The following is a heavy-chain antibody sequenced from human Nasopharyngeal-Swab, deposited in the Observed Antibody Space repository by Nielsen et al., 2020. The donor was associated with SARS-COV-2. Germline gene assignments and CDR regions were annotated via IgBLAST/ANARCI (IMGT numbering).Heavy chain of an antibody. CDR1: GGTFSSYA. Sequence: SVKVSCKASGGTFSSYAISWVRQVPGQGLEWMGGIIPIFGTANYAQKFQGRVTITADESTSTAYMELSSLRSEDTAVYYCARDAKAAADYFDYWGQGTLVTISS. V-gene: IGHV1-69*13. CDR2: IIPIFGTA. J-gene: IGHJ4*02. D-gene: IGHD6-13*01. CDR3: ARDAKAAADYFDY.